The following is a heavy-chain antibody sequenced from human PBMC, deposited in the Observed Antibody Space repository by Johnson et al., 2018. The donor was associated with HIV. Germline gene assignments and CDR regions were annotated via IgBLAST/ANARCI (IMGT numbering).Heavy chain of an antibody. CDR1: GFNFSSYG. CDR3: AKDRVVIAAHDAFDI. J-gene: IGHJ3*02. D-gene: IGHD2-21*01. V-gene: IGHV3-33*06. CDR2: IKQDGSEK. Sequence: QVQLVESGGGVVQPGRSLRLSCAASGFNFSSYGMHWVRQAPGKGLEWVANIKQDGSEKYYADSVKGRFTISRDNSKNTLYLQMNSLRAEDTAVYYCAKDRVVIAAHDAFDIWGRGTMVTVSS.